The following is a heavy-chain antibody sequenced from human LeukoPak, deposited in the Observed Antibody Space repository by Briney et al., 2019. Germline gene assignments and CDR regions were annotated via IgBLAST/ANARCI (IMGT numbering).Heavy chain of an antibody. D-gene: IGHD3-9*01. CDR1: GYTFTSYG. J-gene: IGHJ3*02. V-gene: IGHV1-18*01. CDR3: ASSKRYYDILTGYAPFAFDI. CDR2: ISAYNGNT. Sequence: ASVKVSCKASGYTFTSYGISWGRQAPGQGVGWRGWISAYNGNTNYAQKLQGRVTMTTDTSTSTAYMELRSLRSDDTAVYYCASSKRYYDILTGYAPFAFDIWGQGTMVTVSS.